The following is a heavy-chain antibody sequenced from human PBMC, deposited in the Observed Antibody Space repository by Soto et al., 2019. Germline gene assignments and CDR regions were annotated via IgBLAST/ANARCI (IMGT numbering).Heavy chain of an antibody. CDR2: ISGSGGST. Sequence: GGSLRLSCAASGFTFSSYAMSWVRQAPGKGLEWVSAISGSGGSTYYADSVKGRFTISRDNSKNTLYLQMNSLRAEDTAVYYCAKEVVAGDYYYYGMDVWGQGTTVTVSS. CDR3: AKEVVAGDYYYYGMDV. D-gene: IGHD6-19*01. V-gene: IGHV3-23*01. CDR1: GFTFSSYA. J-gene: IGHJ6*02.